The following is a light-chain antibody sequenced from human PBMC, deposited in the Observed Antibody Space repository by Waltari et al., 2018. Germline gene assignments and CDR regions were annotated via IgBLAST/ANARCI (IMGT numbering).Light chain of an antibody. CDR3: CSYAGGTTSVL. Sequence: QSALTQPASVAGSPGPSITTSCTGTTSDVGPYNIVSVFQYHSGKSPKVMIYDVSKRPSGVSNRFSGSESGNTASLTISGLQAEDEADYYCCSYAGGTTSVLFGGGTKLTVL. V-gene: IGLV2-23*02. J-gene: IGLJ2*01. CDR1: TSDVGPYNI. CDR2: DVS.